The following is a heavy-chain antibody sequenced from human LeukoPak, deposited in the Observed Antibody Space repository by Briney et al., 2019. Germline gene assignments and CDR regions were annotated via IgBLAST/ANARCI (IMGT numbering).Heavy chain of an antibody. CDR1: GYTFTSYY. V-gene: IGHV1-46*01. D-gene: IGHD6-13*01. Sequence: ASVKVSCKASGYTFTSYYMHWVRQAPGQGLEWMGIINPSGGSTSYAQKFQGRVTMTRDTSTSTVYMELSSLRSEDTAVYYCARDGPSYSSSWDLDYWGQGTLVTVSS. CDR3: ARDGPSYSSSWDLDY. J-gene: IGHJ4*02. CDR2: INPSGGST.